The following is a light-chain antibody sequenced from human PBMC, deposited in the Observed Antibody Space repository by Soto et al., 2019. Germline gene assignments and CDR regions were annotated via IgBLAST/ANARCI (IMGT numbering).Light chain of an antibody. CDR1: STDVGAYNY. CDR2: EVS. Sequence: QSVLAQPASVSGSPGQSITISCTGTSTDVGAYNYVAWYQQHPGKAPKLIIYEVSNRPSGVSWRSSAFKSGNTASLTISGLQSEDEADYYCISYTGKSASYVFGTGTKVTVL. J-gene: IGLJ1*01. CDR3: ISYTGKSASYV. V-gene: IGLV2-14*01.